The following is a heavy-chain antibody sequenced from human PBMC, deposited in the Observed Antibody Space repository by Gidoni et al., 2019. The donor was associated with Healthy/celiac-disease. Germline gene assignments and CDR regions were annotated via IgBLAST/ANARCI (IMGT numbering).Heavy chain of an antibody. D-gene: IGHD2-15*01. Sequence: QVQLVESGGGVVQPGRSLRLSCAASGFTFSSYGMHWVRQAPGKGLEWVAVISYDGSNKYYADSVKGRFTISRDNSKNTLYLQMNSRRAEDTAVYYCAKPSAATFDYWGQGTLVTVSS. CDR1: GFTFSSYG. CDR2: ISYDGSNK. J-gene: IGHJ4*02. V-gene: IGHV3-30*18. CDR3: AKPSAATFDY.